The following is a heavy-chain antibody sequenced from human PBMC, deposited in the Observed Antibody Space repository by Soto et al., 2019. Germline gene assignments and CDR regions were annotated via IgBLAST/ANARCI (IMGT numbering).Heavy chain of an antibody. CDR2: INSNGDSM. J-gene: IGHJ4*02. CDR1: GFTFHDYA. V-gene: IGHV3-9*01. D-gene: IGHD4-17*01. CDR3: ARGTQTTVTTRLFDC. Sequence: GGSLRLSCVVSGFTFHDYAMHWVRQGPGKGLEWVSGINSNGDSMGYAGSVKGRFTISRDNAKNTLYLQMNSLRAEDTAVYYCARGTQTTVTTRLFDCWGQGTLVTVSS.